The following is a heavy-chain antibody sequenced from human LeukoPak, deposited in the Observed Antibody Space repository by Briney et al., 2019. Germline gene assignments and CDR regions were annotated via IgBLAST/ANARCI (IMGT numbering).Heavy chain of an antibody. Sequence: SETLSLTCTVSGGSISSSSYYWGWIRQPPGKGLEWIGSIYYSGSTYYNPSLKSRVTISVGTSKNQFSLKLSSVTAADTAVYYCARQETGDYSSGWYDYYGMDVWGQGTTVTVSS. V-gene: IGHV4-39*01. D-gene: IGHD6-19*01. CDR3: ARQETGDYSSGWYDYYGMDV. CDR1: GGSISSSSYY. CDR2: IYYSGST. J-gene: IGHJ6*02.